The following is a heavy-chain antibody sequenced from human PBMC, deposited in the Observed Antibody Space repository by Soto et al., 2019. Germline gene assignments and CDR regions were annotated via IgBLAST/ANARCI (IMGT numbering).Heavy chain of an antibody. Sequence: QVQLVESGGGVVQPGRSLRLSCAASGFTFSNYAMHWVRQAPGKGLECVAVISYNGGNRFYRDYVKGRFTISRDNSKNTVHLQIESMRYEEAAVYYCARGDREDTAVVIGVRPGEYGVDVWGQGTTVTVSS. CDR3: ARGDREDTAVVIGVRPGEYGVDV. CDR1: GFTFSNYA. D-gene: IGHD2-15*01. V-gene: IGHV3-30*04. J-gene: IGHJ6*02. CDR2: ISYNGGNR.